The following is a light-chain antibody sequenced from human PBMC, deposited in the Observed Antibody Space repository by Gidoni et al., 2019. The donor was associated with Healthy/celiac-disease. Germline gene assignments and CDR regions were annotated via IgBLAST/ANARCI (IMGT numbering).Light chain of an antibody. CDR3: QQYNNWPPYI. J-gene: IGKJ2*01. Sequence: EIVMTQSPATLSVSPGERVTLSCMASQSVSSNLAWYQQKPGQAPRLLIYGASTRATGIPARFSGSGSGTEFTLTISSLQSEDFAVYYCQQYNNWPPYIFGQGTKLEIK. CDR2: GAS. CDR1: QSVSSN. V-gene: IGKV3-15*01.